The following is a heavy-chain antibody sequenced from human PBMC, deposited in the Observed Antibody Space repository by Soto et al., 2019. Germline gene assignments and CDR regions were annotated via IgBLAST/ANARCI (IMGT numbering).Heavy chain of an antibody. D-gene: IGHD2-15*01. J-gene: IGHJ3*02. CDR2: ISNGDNYI. V-gene: IGHV3-21*06. CDR1: GLTFSSYG. CDR3: AREEGYCNGGPCYRGAFDI. Sequence: PGGSLRLSCAASGLTFSSYGMLWVRQAPGKGLEWIAFISNGDNYIFYADSVKGRFTISRDNAKNSVYLQMSSLRAEDTAVYYCAREEGYCNGGPCYRGAFDIWGQGTMVTVSS.